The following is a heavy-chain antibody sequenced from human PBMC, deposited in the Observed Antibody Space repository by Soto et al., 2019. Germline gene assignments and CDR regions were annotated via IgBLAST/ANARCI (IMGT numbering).Heavy chain of an antibody. CDR2: IYYSGST. D-gene: IGHD2-2*01. CDR1: GGSISSYY. J-gene: IGHJ6*02. V-gene: IGHV4-59*01. Sequence: SETLSLTCTVSGGSISSYYWSWIRQPPGKGLEWIGYIYYSGSTNYNPPLKSRVTISVDTSKNQFSLKLSSVTAADTAVYYCARGYCSSTSCYYADYYYYGMDVWGQGTTVTVSS. CDR3: ARGYCSSTSCYYADYYYYGMDV.